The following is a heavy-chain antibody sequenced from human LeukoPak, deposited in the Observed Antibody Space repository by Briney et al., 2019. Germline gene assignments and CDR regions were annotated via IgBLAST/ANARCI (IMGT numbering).Heavy chain of an antibody. CDR1: GGSISSYY. Sequence: SETLSLTCTVSGGSISSYYWSWIRQPPGKGLEWIGYIYYSGSTNYNPSLKSRVTISVDTSKNQFSLKPSSVTAADTAVYYCARVASVYYSLLLDYWGQGTLVTVSS. CDR3: ARVASVYYSLLLDY. CDR2: IYYSGST. V-gene: IGHV4-59*01. D-gene: IGHD2-21*01. J-gene: IGHJ4*02.